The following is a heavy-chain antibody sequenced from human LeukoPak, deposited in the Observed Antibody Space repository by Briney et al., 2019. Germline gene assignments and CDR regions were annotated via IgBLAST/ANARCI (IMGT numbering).Heavy chain of an antibody. J-gene: IGHJ2*01. D-gene: IGHD2-15*01. V-gene: IGHV4-34*01. CDR1: GGSFSGYY. CDR3: ARSGPLSCSKHSSGSCLRRYFDL. Sequence: PSETLSLTCAVYGGSFSGYYWSWIRQPPGKGLEWIGEINHSGSTSYNPSLKSRVTISVDTSKNQFSLKLSSVTAADTAVYYCARSGPLSCSKHSSGSCLRRYFDLWGRGTLVTVSS. CDR2: INHSGST.